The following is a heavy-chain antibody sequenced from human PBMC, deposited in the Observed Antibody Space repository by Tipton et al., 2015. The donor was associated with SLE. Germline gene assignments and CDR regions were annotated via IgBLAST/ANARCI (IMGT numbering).Heavy chain of an antibody. Sequence: LRLSCTVSGGSISSSSYYWGWIRQPPGKGLEWIGSIYYSGSTYYNPSLKSRVTISVDTSKNQFSLKLSSVTAADTAVYYCARGSAAYYFDYWGQGTLVTVSS. CDR2: IYYSGST. V-gene: IGHV4-39*07. J-gene: IGHJ4*02. CDR1: GGSISSSSYY. CDR3: ARGSAAYYFDY. D-gene: IGHD2-2*01.